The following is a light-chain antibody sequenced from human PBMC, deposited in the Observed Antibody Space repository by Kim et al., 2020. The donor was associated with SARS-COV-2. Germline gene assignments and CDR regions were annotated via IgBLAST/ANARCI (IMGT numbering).Light chain of an antibody. CDR1: QSISSY. J-gene: IGKJ4*01. CDR2: ASS. CDR3: QQTYSTPLT. V-gene: IGKV1-39*01. Sequence: ASVGYIVTITCRASQSISSYLNWYQQKPGKAPKLLIYASSSLQSGVPSRFSGSGSGTDFTLTISSLQPEDFATYYCQQTYSTPLTFGGGTKVDIK.